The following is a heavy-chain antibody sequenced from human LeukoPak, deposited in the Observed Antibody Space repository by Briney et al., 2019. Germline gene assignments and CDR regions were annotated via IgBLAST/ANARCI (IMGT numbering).Heavy chain of an antibody. CDR2: ISGSGGST. Sequence: PGGSLRLSCAASGFTFSSYAMSWVRQAPGKGLEWVSAISGSGGSTYYADSVKGRFTISRDNSKNTLYLQMNSLRAEDTAVYYCAKDFLGHLYRRRFVGFDYWGQGTLVTVSS. J-gene: IGHJ4*02. CDR3: AKDFLGHLYRRRFVGFDY. V-gene: IGHV3-23*01. CDR1: GFTFSSYA. D-gene: IGHD3-3*01.